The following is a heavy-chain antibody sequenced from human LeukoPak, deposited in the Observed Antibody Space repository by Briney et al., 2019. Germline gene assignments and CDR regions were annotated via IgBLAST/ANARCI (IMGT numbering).Heavy chain of an antibody. CDR1: GFTFSTNI. CDR2: ISYDGSNK. Sequence: GTSLRLSCATSGFTFSTNIMHWVRQAPGKGLEWVAVISYDGSNKYYADSVKGRFTISRDNSKNTLYLQMNSLRAEDTAVYYCASTQDLNYWGQGTLVTVSS. V-gene: IGHV3-30-3*01. J-gene: IGHJ4*02. CDR3: ASTQDLNY. D-gene: IGHD2-15*01.